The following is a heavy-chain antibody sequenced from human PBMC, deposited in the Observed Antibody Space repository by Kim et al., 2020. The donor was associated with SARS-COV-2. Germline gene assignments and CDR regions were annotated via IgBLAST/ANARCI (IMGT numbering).Heavy chain of an antibody. D-gene: IGHD6-13*01. CDR3: ARDVKTVQQQSDY. CDR1: GFTFSSYA. CDR2: ISYDGSNK. J-gene: IGHJ4*02. Sequence: GGSLRLSCAASGFTFSSYAMHWVRQAPGKGLEWVAVISYDGSNKYYADSVKGRLTISRDNSKNTLYLQMNSLRAEDTAVYYCARDVKTVQQQSDYWGQGTLVTVSS. V-gene: IGHV3-30*04.